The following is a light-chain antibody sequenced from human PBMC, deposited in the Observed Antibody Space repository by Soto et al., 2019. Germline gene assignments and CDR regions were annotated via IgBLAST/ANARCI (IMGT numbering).Light chain of an antibody. Sequence: DIHMTQSPSTLSASVGDRVTITCRASQTINRWLAWYQQKPGEVPKLLIYKASVLESGVPSRFSGSGSGTEFTLTISRLQPEDVATYYCQHWSFGQGTKVDTK. J-gene: IGKJ1*01. CDR3: QHWS. CDR2: KAS. CDR1: QTINRW. V-gene: IGKV1-5*03.